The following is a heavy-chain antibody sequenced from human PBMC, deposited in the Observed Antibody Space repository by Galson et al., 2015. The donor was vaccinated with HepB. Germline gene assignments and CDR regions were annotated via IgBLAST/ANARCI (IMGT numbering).Heavy chain of an antibody. V-gene: IGHV3-23*01. CDR1: GFTFSSYA. CDR2: ISGSGGST. CDR3: ARHPVLEWYGGGFDP. Sequence: SLRLSCAASGFTFSSYAMSWVRQAPGKGLEWVSAISGSGGSTYYADSVKGRFTISRDNSKNTLYLQMNSLRAEDTAVYYCARHPVLEWYGGGFDPWGQGTLVTVSS. D-gene: IGHD3-3*01. J-gene: IGHJ5*02.